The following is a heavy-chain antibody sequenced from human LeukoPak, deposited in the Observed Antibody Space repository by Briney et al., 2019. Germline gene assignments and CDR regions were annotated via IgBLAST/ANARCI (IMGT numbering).Heavy chain of an antibody. CDR2: ISAYNGNT. CDR1: GYTFTSYG. V-gene: IGHV1-18*01. CDR3: AREYDDILTGYYNGLTPALGY. J-gene: IGHJ4*02. Sequence: ASVKVSCKASGYTFTSYGISWVRQAPGQGLEWMGWISAYNGNTNYAQKLQGRVTMTTDTSTSTAYMELSRLRSDDTAVYYCAREYDDILTGYYNGLTPALGYWGQGTLVTVSS. D-gene: IGHD3-9*01.